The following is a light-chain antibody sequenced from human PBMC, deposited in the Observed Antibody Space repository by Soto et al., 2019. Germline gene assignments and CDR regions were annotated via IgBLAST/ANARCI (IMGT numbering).Light chain of an antibody. CDR3: QQYYSFPWT. CDR1: QRISSY. J-gene: IGKJ1*01. Sequence: AIRMTQSPSSLSASTGDRATITCRASQRISSYLAWYQQKPGKAPELLIYAASTLQSGVPARFSGSGSGTDFTLTISCLQPEDFATYYCQQYYSFPWTFGQGTKVDIK. V-gene: IGKV1-8*01. CDR2: AAS.